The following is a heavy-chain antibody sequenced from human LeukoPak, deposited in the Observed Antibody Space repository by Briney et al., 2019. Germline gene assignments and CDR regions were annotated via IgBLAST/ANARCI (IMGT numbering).Heavy chain of an antibody. CDR3: AREEDCSGGICYLGNAFDI. Sequence: KPSETLSLTCAVYGXSFSGYYWSWIRQPPGKGLEWIGENNHSGSTNYNTSLKSRVTISVDTSKDQFSLKLSSVTAADTAVYYCAREEDCSGGICYLGNAFDIWGQGTMVTVSS. J-gene: IGHJ3*02. D-gene: IGHD2-15*01. V-gene: IGHV4-34*01. CDR2: NNHSGST. CDR1: GXSFSGYY.